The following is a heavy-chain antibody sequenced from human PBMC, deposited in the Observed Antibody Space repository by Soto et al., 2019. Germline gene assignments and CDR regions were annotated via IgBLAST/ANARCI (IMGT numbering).Heavy chain of an antibody. CDR3: AKSIYGTAILAPYWYFDL. CDR1: GHDFSKSV. CDR2: IYLGDSDT. V-gene: IGHV5-51*01. J-gene: IGHJ2*01. D-gene: IGHD3-10*01. Sequence: XESLKISWKGSGHDFSKSVLVWVRQMPGKGLEWMGIIYLGDSDTRYSPSFQGHVTISADKSISTAYLQWNSLKASDTAMYYCAKSIYGTAILAPYWYFDLWGRGTLVTVSS.